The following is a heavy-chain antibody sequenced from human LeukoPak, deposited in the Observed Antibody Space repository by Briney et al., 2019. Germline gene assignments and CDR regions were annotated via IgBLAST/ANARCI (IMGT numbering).Heavy chain of an antibody. V-gene: IGHV3-11*01. D-gene: IGHD2-15*01. J-gene: IGHJ4*02. CDR2: ISSSGSTI. CDR3: AKKRSSGGATQFDY. CDR1: GFTFSDYY. Sequence: GGSLRLSCAASGFTFSDYYMSWIRQAPGKGLEWVSYISSSGSTIYYADSVKGRFTISRDNAKNSLYLQMNSLRADDTAVYYCAKKRSSGGATQFDYWGQGTLVTVSS.